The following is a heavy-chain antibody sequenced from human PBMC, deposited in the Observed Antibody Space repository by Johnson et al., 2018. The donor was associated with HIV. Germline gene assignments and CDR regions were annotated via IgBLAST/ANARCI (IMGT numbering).Heavy chain of an antibody. CDR1: GFTFIDYY. Sequence: QVQLVESGGGLVKPGGSLRLSCAGSGFTFIDYYMSWIRQAPGKGLEWISYISGSGSTIYYADSVKGRFTISRNNSTNTLYLQMNSLRAEDTAVYYCARGGSSTSLDAFDIWGQGTMVTVSS. CDR3: ARGGSSTSLDAFDI. CDR2: ISGSGSTI. D-gene: IGHD2-2*01. V-gene: IGHV3-11*04. J-gene: IGHJ3*02.